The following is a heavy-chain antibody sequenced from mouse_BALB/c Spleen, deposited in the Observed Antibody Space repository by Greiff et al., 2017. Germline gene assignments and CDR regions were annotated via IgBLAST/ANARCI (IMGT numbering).Heavy chain of an antibody. Sequence: QVQLKESGPGLVAPSQSLSITCTVSGFSLTSYGVHWVRQPPGKGLEWLGVIWAGGSTNDNSALMSRMSISKDNSKCQVFLKMNSLQTDDTAMYYCARDPLVTTAPQWYFDVWGAGTTVTVSS. V-gene: IGHV2-9*02. CDR1: GFSLTSYG. CDR2: IWAGGST. J-gene: IGHJ1*01. CDR3: ARDPLVTTAPQWYFDV. D-gene: IGHD1-2*01.